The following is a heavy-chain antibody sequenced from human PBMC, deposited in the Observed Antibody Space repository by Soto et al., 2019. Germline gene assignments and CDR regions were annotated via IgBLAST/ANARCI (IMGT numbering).Heavy chain of an antibody. Sequence: QVQLVESGGGVVQPGRSLRLSCAASGFTFSSYGMHWVRQAPGKGLEWVAVISYDGSNKYYADSVKGRFTISRDNSKNTLYLQMSILSAEDTAVYYCAKDPESGSYPSVDFDIWGQGTMVTVSS. D-gene: IGHD1-26*01. CDR3: AKDPESGSYPSVDFDI. CDR1: GFTFSSYG. V-gene: IGHV3-30*18. J-gene: IGHJ3*02. CDR2: ISYDGSNK.